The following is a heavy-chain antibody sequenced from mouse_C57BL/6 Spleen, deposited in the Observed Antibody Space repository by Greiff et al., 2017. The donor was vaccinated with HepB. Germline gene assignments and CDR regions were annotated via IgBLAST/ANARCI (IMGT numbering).Heavy chain of an antibody. D-gene: IGHD1-1*01. Sequence: DVKLQESGPGLVKPSQSLSLTCSVTGYSITSGYYWNWIRQFPGNKLEWMGYISYDGSNNYNPSLKNRISITRDTSKNQFFLKLNSVTTEDTATYYCARGTTVVADYWGQGTTLTVSS. J-gene: IGHJ2*01. CDR3: ARGTTVVADY. CDR2: ISYDGSN. V-gene: IGHV3-6*01. CDR1: GYSITSGYY.